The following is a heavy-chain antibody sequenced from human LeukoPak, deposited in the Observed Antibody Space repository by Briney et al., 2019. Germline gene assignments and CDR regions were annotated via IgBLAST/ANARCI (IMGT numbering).Heavy chain of an antibody. CDR1: GGSFSGYY. D-gene: IGHD3-3*01. CDR3: ARRSRWRFLEWLSGPLNY. Sequence: SETLSLTCAVYGGSFSGYYWSWIRQPPGKGLEWIGSIYYSGSTYYNPSLKSRVTISVDTSKNQFSLKLSSVTAADTAVYYCARRSRWRFLEWLSGPLNYWGQGTLVTVSS. J-gene: IGHJ4*02. CDR2: IYYSGST. V-gene: IGHV4-34*01.